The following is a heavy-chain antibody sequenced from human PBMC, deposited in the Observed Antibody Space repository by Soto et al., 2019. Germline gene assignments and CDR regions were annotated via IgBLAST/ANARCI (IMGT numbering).Heavy chain of an antibody. CDR2: IYYSGST. D-gene: IGHD3-16*01. J-gene: IGHJ6*02. Sequence: SETLSLTCTVTGDSISSRSYYWGWIRQPPGKGLEWIGSIYYSGSTYNNPSLRSRVSMSIDTSKDQFSLKLKSVTAADTALYYCARVPSPFDYYYAMDVWGQGTTVTVSS. CDR1: GDSISSRSYY. CDR3: ARVPSPFDYYYAMDV. V-gene: IGHV4-39*01.